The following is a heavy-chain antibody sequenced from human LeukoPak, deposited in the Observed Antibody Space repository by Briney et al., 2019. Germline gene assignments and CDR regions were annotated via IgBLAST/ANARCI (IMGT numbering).Heavy chain of an antibody. D-gene: IGHD5-24*01. CDR2: ISAYNDNT. Sequence: AASVKVSCKASGYTFTSYGINWVRQAPGQGLEWMGWISAYNDNTNYAQKLQDRITMTTDTSTSTAYMELRSLRSDDTAVYYCARDNSVRDAAWWFNPWGQGTLVTVSS. V-gene: IGHV1-18*01. CDR3: ARDNSVRDAAWWFNP. CDR1: GYTFTSYG. J-gene: IGHJ5*02.